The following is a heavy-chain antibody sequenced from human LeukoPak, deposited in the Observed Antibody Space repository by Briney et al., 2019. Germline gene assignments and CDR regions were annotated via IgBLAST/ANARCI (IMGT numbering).Heavy chain of an antibody. CDR3: AKSAYSSFVYNWFDP. CDR2: IRYDGSVK. Sequence: GGSLRLSCAASGLTFSNYGMHWVRQAPGKGLEWVAFIRYDGSVKYYPDSVKGRFTISRDNSKNTLYLQMNSLRAEDTAVYYCAKSAYSSFVYNWFDPWGQGTLVTVSS. D-gene: IGHD6-6*01. CDR1: GLTFSNYG. J-gene: IGHJ5*02. V-gene: IGHV3-30*02.